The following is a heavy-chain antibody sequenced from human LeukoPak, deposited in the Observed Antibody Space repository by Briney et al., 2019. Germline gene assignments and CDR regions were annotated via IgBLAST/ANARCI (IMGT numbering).Heavy chain of an antibody. CDR2: IKQDGSEK. J-gene: IGHJ3*02. Sequence: GGSLRLSCAASGFTFSSYWMSRVRQAPGKGLEWVANIKQDGSEKYYVDSVKGRFTISRDNAKNSLYLQMNSLRAEDTAVYYCARDPYYYDSSGYYYAPAFDIWGQGTMVTVSS. D-gene: IGHD3-22*01. CDR1: GFTFSSYW. CDR3: ARDPYYYDSSGYYYAPAFDI. V-gene: IGHV3-7*01.